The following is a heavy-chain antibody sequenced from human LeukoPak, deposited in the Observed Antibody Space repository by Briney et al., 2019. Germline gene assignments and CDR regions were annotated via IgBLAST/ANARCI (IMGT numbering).Heavy chain of an antibody. CDR3: ARMNYVSTGWGAPFDY. V-gene: IGHV3-9*01. D-gene: IGHD1-7*01. CDR2: ISWNSGSI. Sequence: GGSLRLSCAASGFTFDDYAMHWVRQAPGKGLEWVSGISWNSGSIGYADSVKGRFTISRDNAKNSLYLQMSSLRAEDTAVYYCARMNYVSTGWGAPFDYWGQGTLVTVSS. CDR1: GFTFDDYA. J-gene: IGHJ4*02.